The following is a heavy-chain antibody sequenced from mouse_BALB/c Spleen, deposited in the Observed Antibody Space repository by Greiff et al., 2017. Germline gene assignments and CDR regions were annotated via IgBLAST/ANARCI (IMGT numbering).Heavy chain of an antibody. D-gene: IGHD2-4*01. J-gene: IGHJ2*01. CDR3: ARIYYDYDEGVDY. CDR2: INPSSGYT. Sequence: QVHVKQSGAELARPGASVKMSCKASGYTFTSYTMHWVKQRPGQGLEWIGYINPSSGYTNYNQKFKDKATLTADKSSSTAYMQLSSLTSEDSAVYYCARIYYDYDEGVDYWGQGTTLTVSS. V-gene: IGHV1-4*01. CDR1: GYTFTSYT.